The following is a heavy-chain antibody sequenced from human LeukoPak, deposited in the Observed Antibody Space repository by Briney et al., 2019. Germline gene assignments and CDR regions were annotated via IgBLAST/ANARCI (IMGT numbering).Heavy chain of an antibody. CDR1: GFTFSSYS. V-gene: IGHV3-23*01. CDR3: AKTERRWLQFYYFDY. D-gene: IGHD5-24*01. J-gene: IGHJ4*02. Sequence: GGSLRLSCAASGFTFSSYSMNWVRQAPGKGLEWVSAISGSGGSTYYADSVKGRFTISRDNSKNTLYLQMNSLRAEDTAVYYCAKTERRWLQFYYFDYWGQGTLVTVSS. CDR2: ISGSGGST.